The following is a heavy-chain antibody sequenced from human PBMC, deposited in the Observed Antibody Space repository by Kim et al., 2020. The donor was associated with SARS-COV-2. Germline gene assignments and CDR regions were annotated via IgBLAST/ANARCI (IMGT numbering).Heavy chain of an antibody. D-gene: IGHD6-13*01. CDR2: IDSGRSSI. CDR3: TRRGGNSSLNSYFDV. J-gene: IGHJ4*01. CDR1: GFTFNTYS. Sequence: GGSLRLSCAASGFTFNTYSMYWVRQAPGKGLEWVSCIDSGRSSIFYADSVRGRFTISRDKAKNTLSLQMNSLRDEDTAVYYCTRRGGNSSLNSYFDVWGKGTLVTVSS. V-gene: IGHV3-48*02.